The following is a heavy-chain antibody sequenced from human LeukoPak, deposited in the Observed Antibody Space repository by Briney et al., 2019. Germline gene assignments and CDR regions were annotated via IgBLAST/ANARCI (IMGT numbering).Heavy chain of an antibody. CDR3: ARDRGWFDP. Sequence: GASVKVSCKASGYTFTTYYMHWVRQAPGQGLEWMGVINPSGGGTSYAQKFQGRVTMTRDTSTSTVYMELSSLTSEDTAVYYCARDRGWFDPWGQGTLVTVSS. V-gene: IGHV1-46*01. J-gene: IGHJ5*02. CDR1: GYTFTTYY. CDR2: INPSGGGT. D-gene: IGHD2-15*01.